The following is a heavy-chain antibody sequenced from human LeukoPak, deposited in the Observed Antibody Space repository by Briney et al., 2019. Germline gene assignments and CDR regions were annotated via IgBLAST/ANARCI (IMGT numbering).Heavy chain of an antibody. J-gene: IGHJ6*02. D-gene: IGHD3-10*01. CDR1: GGTFSSYA. CDR2: IIPILGIA. V-gene: IGHV1-69*04. Sequence: SVKVSCKASGGTFSSYAIGWVRQAPGQGLEWMGRIIPILGIANYAQKFQGRVTITADKSTSTAYMELSSLRSEDTAVYYCARSLNGGSGSYSRGIYYYGMDVWGQGTTVTVSS. CDR3: ARSLNGGSGSYSRGIYYYGMDV.